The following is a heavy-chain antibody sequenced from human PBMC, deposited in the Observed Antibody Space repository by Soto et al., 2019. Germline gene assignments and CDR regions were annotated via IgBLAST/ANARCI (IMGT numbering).Heavy chain of an antibody. D-gene: IGHD2-2*02. CDR1: GGAISSGEYY. CDR3: AREMGYNEGRFDY. Sequence: SETVPLTCTVSGGAISSGEYYWSWIRQPPGKGLEWIGYIYYSGNTYYNPSLKSRVSISVDTSKNQFSLKLTSVTAAATAVYYCAREMGYNEGRFDYWRKGTMLTISS. CDR2: IYYSGNT. V-gene: IGHV4-30-4*01. J-gene: IGHJ4*02.